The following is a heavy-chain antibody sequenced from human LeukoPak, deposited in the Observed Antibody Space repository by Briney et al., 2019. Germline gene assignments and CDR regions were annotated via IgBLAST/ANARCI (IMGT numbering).Heavy chain of an antibody. CDR1: GYTFTSYG. CDR2: ISGYNGNT. D-gene: IGHD1-1*01. Sequence: ASVKVSCKASGYTFTSYGISWVRQAPGQGLEWMGWISGYNGNTNYAQKLQGRVTITEDSSTSTAYMELRSLSSDDTAVYYCARGGWNLYMDVWGKGTTVTVSS. J-gene: IGHJ6*03. CDR3: ARGGWNLYMDV. V-gene: IGHV1-18*01.